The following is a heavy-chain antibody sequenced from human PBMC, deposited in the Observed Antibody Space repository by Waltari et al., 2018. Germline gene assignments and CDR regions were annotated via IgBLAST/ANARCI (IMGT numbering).Heavy chain of an antibody. CDR3: ARDTTSRERAGD. J-gene: IGHJ4*02. CDR2: IYTGKMT. D-gene: IGHD1-1*01. V-gene: IGHV3-53*01. Sequence: VRLVESGGGLTHSGGSLRLSLAASALTASNKYMLWVGQPPGKGLEWVSVIYTGKMTYYSDAVKGRFTISRDISKNMVYLQMNNLRAEYTALYYCARDTTSRERAGDWGQGTLVTVSS. CDR1: ALTASNKY.